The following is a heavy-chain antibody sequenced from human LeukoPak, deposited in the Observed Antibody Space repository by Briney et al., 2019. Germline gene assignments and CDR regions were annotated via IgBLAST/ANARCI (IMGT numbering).Heavy chain of an antibody. V-gene: IGHV3-23*01. CDR2: ISGSGGST. CDR1: GFTFSSYA. D-gene: IGHD5-18*01. CDR3: VRGRIKPYYYYYYMDV. J-gene: IGHJ6*03. Sequence: PGGSLRLSCAASGFTFSSYAMSWVRQAPGKGLEWVSAISGSGGSTYYADSVKGRFTISRDNSKNTLYLQMNSLRAEDTAVYYCVRGRIKPYYYYYYMDVWGKGTTVTVSS.